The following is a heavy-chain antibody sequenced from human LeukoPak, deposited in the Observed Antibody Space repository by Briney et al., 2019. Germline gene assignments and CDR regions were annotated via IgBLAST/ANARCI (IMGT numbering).Heavy chain of an antibody. CDR2: ISSSSSYI. CDR3: ARPSYGDYGQDYYYYGMDV. Sequence: GSLRLSCAASGFTFSSYSMNWVRQAPGKGLEWVSSISSSSSYIYYADSVKGRFTISRDNAKNSLYPQMNSLRAEDTAVYYCARPSYGDYGQDYYYYGMDVWGQGTTVTVSS. V-gene: IGHV3-21*01. D-gene: IGHD4-17*01. CDR1: GFTFSSYS. J-gene: IGHJ6*02.